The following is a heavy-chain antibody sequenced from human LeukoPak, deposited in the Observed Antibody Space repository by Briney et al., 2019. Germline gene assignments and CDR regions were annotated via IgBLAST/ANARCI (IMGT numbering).Heavy chain of an antibody. Sequence: PSETLSLTCTVSGGSITNYYWSWVRQPPGKGLESIGYIYYTGSTNYNPSLKSRVTISVDTSKNQFSLKLSSVTAADTAVYYCARDRGYGSGSYYDKYGMDVWGQGTTVTVSS. CDR3: ARDRGYGSGSYYDKYGMDV. CDR2: IYYTGST. J-gene: IGHJ6*02. CDR1: GGSITNYY. V-gene: IGHV4-59*01. D-gene: IGHD3-10*01.